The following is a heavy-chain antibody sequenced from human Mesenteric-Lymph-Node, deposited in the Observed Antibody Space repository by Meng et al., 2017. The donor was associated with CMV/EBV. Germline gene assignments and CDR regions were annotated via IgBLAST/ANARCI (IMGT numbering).Heavy chain of an antibody. D-gene: IGHD3-3*01. J-gene: IGHJ5*02. CDR2: IYSGGSST. CDR1: GFTFSSYA. V-gene: IGHV3-23*03. Sequence: GESLKISCAASGFTFSSYAMSWVRQAPGKGLEWVSVIYSGGSSTYYADSVKGRFTISRDNSKNTLYLQMNSLRAEDTAVYYCAKGGFGVVPFDPWGQGTLVTVSS. CDR3: AKGGFGVVPFDP.